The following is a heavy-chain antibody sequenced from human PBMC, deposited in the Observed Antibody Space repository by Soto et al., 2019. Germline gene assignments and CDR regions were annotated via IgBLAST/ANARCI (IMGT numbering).Heavy chain of an antibody. CDR1: GFNFRTYW. V-gene: IGHV3-7*03. J-gene: IGHJ4*02. D-gene: IGHD5-18*01. CDR3: AREGFSYGPKGAVFDH. CDR2: IKEDGTDK. Sequence: EVQLVESGGGLVQPGGSLRLSCAASGFNFRTYWMSWVRQAPGKGLEWVANIKEDGTDKYYVDSVKGRLTVSRYNAKNLLYLQLTSLRAEDTAVYYCAREGFSYGPKGAVFDHWGQGSMVTFSS.